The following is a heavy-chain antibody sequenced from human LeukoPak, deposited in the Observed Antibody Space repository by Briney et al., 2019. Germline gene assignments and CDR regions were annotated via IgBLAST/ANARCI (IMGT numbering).Heavy chain of an antibody. CDR3: ARDRLNGYGAFDI. V-gene: IGHV4-59*12. CDR1: GGSITIYY. D-gene: IGHD5-12*01. Sequence: SETLSLTCSVSGGSITIYYWSWIRQSPGKGLEWIGYMHHSGNSNYNPSLKSRVTISVDTSKKQFSLKLTSVTAADTAMYYCARDRLNGYGAFDIWGQGTIVTVSS. CDR2: MHHSGNS. J-gene: IGHJ3*02.